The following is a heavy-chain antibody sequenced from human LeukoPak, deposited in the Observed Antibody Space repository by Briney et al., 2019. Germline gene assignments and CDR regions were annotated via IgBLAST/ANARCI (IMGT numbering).Heavy chain of an antibody. J-gene: IGHJ3*02. CDR2: ISSSGSTI. CDR1: GFTFSDYY. Sequence: GGSLRLSCAASGFTFSDYYMSWIRQAPGQGLEWVSYISSSGSTIYYADSVKGRFTISRDDAKNSLYLQMNSLRAEDTAVYYCAGGWLVSAFDIWGQGTMVTVSS. D-gene: IGHD5-12*01. CDR3: AGGWLVSAFDI. V-gene: IGHV3-11*01.